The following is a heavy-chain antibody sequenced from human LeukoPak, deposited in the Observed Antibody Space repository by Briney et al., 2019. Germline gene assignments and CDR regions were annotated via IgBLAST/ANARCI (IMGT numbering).Heavy chain of an antibody. CDR3: ARARGGFLEWLSKYYYYGMDV. J-gene: IGHJ6*02. Sequence: NASETLSLTCAVSGGSISSSNWWSWVRQPPGKGLEWIGEIYHSGSTNYNPSLKSRVTISVDKSKNQFSLKLSSVTAADTAVYYCARARGGFLEWLSKYYYYGMDVWGQGTTVTVSS. CDR2: IYHSGST. CDR1: GGSISSSNW. V-gene: IGHV4-4*02. D-gene: IGHD3-3*01.